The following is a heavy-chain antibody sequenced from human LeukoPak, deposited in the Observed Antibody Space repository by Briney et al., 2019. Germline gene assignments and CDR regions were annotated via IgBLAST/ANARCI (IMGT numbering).Heavy chain of an antibody. CDR2: ISSSVVTI. V-gene: IGHV3-48*03. CDR3: ARGGTTIDY. CDR1: GFTFHIFE. Sequence: PGGSLRLSCAASGFTFHIFEMNWVRQAPGKGLERLSYISSSVVTIYYADSVKGRFTISRDNAKNSLYLQMNSLRAEDTAVYYCARGGTTIDYWGQGTLVTVSS. D-gene: IGHD4-17*01. J-gene: IGHJ4*02.